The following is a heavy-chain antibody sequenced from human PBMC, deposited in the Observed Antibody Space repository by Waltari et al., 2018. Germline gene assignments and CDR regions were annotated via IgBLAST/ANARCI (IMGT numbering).Heavy chain of an antibody. CDR1: GYTFTSYA. CDR3: ARLRGDGYNWGSWFDP. Sequence: QVQLVQSGSELKKPGASVKVSCKASGYTFTSYAMNWVRQAPGQGLEWMGWVNPITGNPRYANGFTGGFVCSLATSVSTAYLQISSLKAEDTAVYYCARLRGDGYNWGSWFDPWGQGTLVTVSS. D-gene: IGHD3-16*01. V-gene: IGHV7-4-1*02. J-gene: IGHJ5*02. CDR2: VNPITGNP.